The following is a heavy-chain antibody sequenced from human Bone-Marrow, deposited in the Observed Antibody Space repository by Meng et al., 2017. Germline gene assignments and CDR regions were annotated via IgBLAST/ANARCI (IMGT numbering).Heavy chain of an antibody. J-gene: IGHJ4*02. CDR1: GGTFSSYA. CDR2: INTNTGNP. Sequence: QVRVVQSGAEVKKPGSSVKVSCKASGGTFSSYAISWVRQAPGQGLEWMGWINTNTGNPTYAQGFTGRFVFSLDTSVSTAYLQISSLKAEDTAVYYCARGPTVAGTGGDLFGYWGQGTLVTVSS. CDR3: ARGPTVAGTGGDLFGY. V-gene: IGHV7-4-1*02. D-gene: IGHD6-19*01.